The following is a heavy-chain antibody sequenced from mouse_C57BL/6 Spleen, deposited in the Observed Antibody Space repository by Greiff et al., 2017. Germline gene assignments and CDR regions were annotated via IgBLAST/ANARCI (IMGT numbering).Heavy chain of an antibody. J-gene: IGHJ4*01. CDR3: ARESYCSDYAMDY. V-gene: IGHV5-12*01. CDR2: ISNGGGST. D-gene: IGHD2-12*01. CDR1: GFTFSDYY. Sequence: EVHLVESGGGLVQPGGSLKLSCAASGFTFSDYYMYWVRQTPEKRLEWVAYISNGGGSTYYPDTVKGRFTISRDNAKNTLYLQMSRLKSEDTAMYYCARESYCSDYAMDYWGQGTSVTVSS.